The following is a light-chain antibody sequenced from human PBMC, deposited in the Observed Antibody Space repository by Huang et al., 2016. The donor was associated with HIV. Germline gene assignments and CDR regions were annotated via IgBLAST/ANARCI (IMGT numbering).Light chain of an antibody. CDR2: AAS. J-gene: IGKJ1*01. CDR3: QQYYTNPRT. CDR1: QGISNS. Sequence: DIQMTQSPSSLSAFVGDRVTITCRASQGISNSLAWYQQKPGKAPKLLLYAASRLESGVPSRFSGRGSGTDYTLTISSLQPEDFATYFCQQYYTNPRTFGRGTKVEIK. V-gene: IGKV1-NL1*01.